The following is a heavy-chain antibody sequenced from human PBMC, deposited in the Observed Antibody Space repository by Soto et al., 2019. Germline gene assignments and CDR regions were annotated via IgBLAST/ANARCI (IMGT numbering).Heavy chain of an antibody. J-gene: IGHJ4*02. D-gene: IGHD6-19*01. Sequence: PSETLSLTCTFSGGSISSSSYYLGWIRQPPGKGLEWIGSIYYSGSTYYNPSLKSRVTISVDTSKNQFSLKLSSVTAADTAVYYCARQVFAVAGYFDYWGQGTLVTVSS. CDR2: IYYSGST. CDR1: GGSISSSSYY. CDR3: ARQVFAVAGYFDY. V-gene: IGHV4-39*01.